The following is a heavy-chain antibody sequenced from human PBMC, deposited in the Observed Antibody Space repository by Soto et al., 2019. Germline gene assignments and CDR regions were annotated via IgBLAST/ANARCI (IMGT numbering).Heavy chain of an antibody. CDR2: ISCSGGST. CDR3: ANQAPMDTAMVPDYFDY. D-gene: IGHD5-18*01. CDR1: GFPFSRYA. J-gene: IGHJ4*02. V-gene: IGHV3-23*01. Sequence: GSLRLSCAASGFPFSRYAMSWVRQAPGKGLEWVSAISCSGGSTYYADSVKGRFTISRDNSKNTLYLQMNSLRAEDTAVYYCANQAPMDTAMVPDYFDYWGQGTLVTVSS.